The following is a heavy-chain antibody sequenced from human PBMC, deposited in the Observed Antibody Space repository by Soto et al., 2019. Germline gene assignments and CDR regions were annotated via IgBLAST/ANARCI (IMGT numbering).Heavy chain of an antibody. V-gene: IGHV3-21*01. CDR1: GFTFSSYS. J-gene: IGHJ5*02. CDR3: ARHPERIAEIGWFDP. D-gene: IGHD6-13*01. CDR2: ISSSSSYI. Sequence: PVAPLRLSCEPSGFTFSSYSMNWVRQAPGKGLEWVSSISSSSSYIYYADSVKGRFTISRDNAKNSLYLQMNSLRAEDTAVYYCARHPERIAEIGWFDPWGQGP.